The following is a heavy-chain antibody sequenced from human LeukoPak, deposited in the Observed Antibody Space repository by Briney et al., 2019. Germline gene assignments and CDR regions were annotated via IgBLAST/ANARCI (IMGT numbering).Heavy chain of an antibody. V-gene: IGHV4-59*08. J-gene: IGHJ3*02. CDR2: IYYSGST. CDR3: AVNLTRHTFDI. D-gene: IGHD4-11*01. CDR1: GGPISTYY. Sequence: ASETLSLTCTVSGGPISTYYWSWVRQSPGKGLEWIGSIYYSGSTNYNPSLKNRVTVSVDTSKNQFSLELSSVTAADTAVYYCAVNLTRHTFDIWGQGTMVTVSS.